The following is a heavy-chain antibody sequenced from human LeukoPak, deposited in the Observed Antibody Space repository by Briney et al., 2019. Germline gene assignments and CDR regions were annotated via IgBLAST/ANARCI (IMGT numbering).Heavy chain of an antibody. D-gene: IGHD1-26*01. Sequence: SVKVSCKASGGTFSSYAISWVRQAPGQGLEWMGGIIPIFGTANYAQKFQGRVTIPADESTSTAYMELSSLRSEDTAVYYCARTIVGTIGGGGYYFDYWGQGTLVTVSS. CDR1: GGTFSSYA. CDR3: ARTIVGTIGGGGYYFDY. CDR2: IIPIFGTA. V-gene: IGHV1-69*01. J-gene: IGHJ4*02.